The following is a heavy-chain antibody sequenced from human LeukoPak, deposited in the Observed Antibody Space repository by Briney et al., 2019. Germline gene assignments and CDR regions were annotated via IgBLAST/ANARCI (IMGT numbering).Heavy chain of an antibody. Sequence: ASVKVSCKASGYTFTGYYMHWVRQAPGQGLEWMGWINPNSGGTNYAQKFQGRVTMTRDTSISTAYMELSRLRSDDTAVYYCARVSSLWFGELVVWGQGTTITVSS. D-gene: IGHD3-10*01. CDR3: ARVSSLWFGELVV. J-gene: IGHJ6*02. CDR1: GYTFTGYY. V-gene: IGHV1-2*02. CDR2: INPNSGGT.